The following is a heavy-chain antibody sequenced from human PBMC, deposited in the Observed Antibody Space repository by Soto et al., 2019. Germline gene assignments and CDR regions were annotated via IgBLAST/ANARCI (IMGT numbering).Heavy chain of an antibody. Sequence: GESLKISCKGSGYSFTKYWISWVRQMPGKGLEWMGRIDPSDSYTNYSPSFQGHVTISADKSISTAYLQWSSLKASDTAMYYCARQPRNVLRYFDWSPGMDVWGQGTTVTVSS. D-gene: IGHD3-9*01. CDR1: GYSFTKYW. CDR2: IDPSDSYT. V-gene: IGHV5-10-1*01. CDR3: ARQPRNVLRYFDWSPGMDV. J-gene: IGHJ6*02.